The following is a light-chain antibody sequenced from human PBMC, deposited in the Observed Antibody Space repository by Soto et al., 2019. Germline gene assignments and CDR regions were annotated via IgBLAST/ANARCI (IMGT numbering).Light chain of an antibody. CDR2: DAS. CDR3: PQAGSSPLT. Sequence: DIQMTQSPSSVSASIGDRVTITCRASQDIYRLLAWYQQKPGKAPKRLIHDASNLQSGVPSRFSGSRSGADFSLTISSLQPEDSATYYCPQAGSSPLTLGQGTNVEIK. J-gene: IGKJ1*01. V-gene: IGKV1-12*01. CDR1: QDIYRL.